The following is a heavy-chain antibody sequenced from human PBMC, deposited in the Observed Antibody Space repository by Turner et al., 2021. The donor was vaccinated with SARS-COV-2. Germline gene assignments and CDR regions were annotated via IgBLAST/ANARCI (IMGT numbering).Heavy chain of an antibody. V-gene: IGHV1-24*01. J-gene: IGHJ4*01. CDR3: ATGYGDCGGDCSIHY. CDR1: GYTLVEVS. Sequence: QVQLVQSGAEVKKPGASVKVSCKVSGYTLVEVSRHWVRQAPGKGLEGMGGFEPKDGETISAQKSHCRITMTEDTSTNTDFMALRSMRSDDTAVYYCATGYGDCGGDCSIHYWGQGTLVTVSS. D-gene: IGHD2-21*02. CDR2: FEPKDGET.